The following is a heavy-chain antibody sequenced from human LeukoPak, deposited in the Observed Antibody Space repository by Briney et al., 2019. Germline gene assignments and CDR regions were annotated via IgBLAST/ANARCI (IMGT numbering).Heavy chain of an antibody. CDR3: ARGRRKNYYGSGSPFDY. CDR1: GGSFSGYY. J-gene: IGHJ4*02. V-gene: IGHV4-34*01. CDR2: INHSGST. Sequence: SETLSLTCAVYGGSFSGYYWSWIRQPPGKGLEWIGEINHSGSTNYNPSLKSRVTISVDTSKNQFSLKLSSVTAADTAVYYCARGRRKNYYGSGSPFDYWGQGTLVTVSS. D-gene: IGHD3-10*01.